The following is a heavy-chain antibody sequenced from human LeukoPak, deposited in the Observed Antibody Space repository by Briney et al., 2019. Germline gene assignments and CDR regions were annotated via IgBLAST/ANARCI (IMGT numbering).Heavy chain of an antibody. V-gene: IGHV1-69*05. CDR2: IIPIFGTA. CDR1: GGTFSSYA. Sequence: SVKVSCKASGGTFSSYAISWVRQAPGQGLEWMGRIIPIFGTANYAQKFQGRVTITTDESTSTAYMELSSQRSEDTAVYYCARAGVPAASEMDYWGQGTLVTVSS. J-gene: IGHJ4*02. D-gene: IGHD2-2*01. CDR3: ARAGVPAASEMDY.